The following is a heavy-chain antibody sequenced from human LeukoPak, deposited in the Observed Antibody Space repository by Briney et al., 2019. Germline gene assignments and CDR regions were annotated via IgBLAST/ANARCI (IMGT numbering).Heavy chain of an antibody. D-gene: IGHD1-14*01. Sequence: ASVTVSCKASGYTFTSYYMHWVRQAPGQGLEWMGIINPSGGSTSYAQKFQGRVTMTRDMSTSTVYMELRSLRSDDTAVYYCARDGMGSPPGSYWGQGTLVTVSS. CDR2: INPSGGST. J-gene: IGHJ4*02. CDR1: GYTFTSYY. V-gene: IGHV1-46*01. CDR3: ARDGMGSPPGSY.